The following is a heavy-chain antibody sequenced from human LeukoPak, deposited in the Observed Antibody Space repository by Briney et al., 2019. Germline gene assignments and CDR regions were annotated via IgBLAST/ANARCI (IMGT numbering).Heavy chain of an antibody. CDR1: GYTFTGYY. CDR2: INPNSGGT. CDR3: ARDDAFQTQRRQQNWFDP. Sequence: ASVKVSCKASGYTFTGYYMHWVRQAPGQGLEWMGWINPNSGGTNYAQKFQGRATMTTDTSTSTAYMELRSLRSDDTAVYYCARDDAFQTQRRQQNWFDPWGQGTLVTVSS. J-gene: IGHJ5*02. D-gene: IGHD1-1*01. V-gene: IGHV1-2*02.